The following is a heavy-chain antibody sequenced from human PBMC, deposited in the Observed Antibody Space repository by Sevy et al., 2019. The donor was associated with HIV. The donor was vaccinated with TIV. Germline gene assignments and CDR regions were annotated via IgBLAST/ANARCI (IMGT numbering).Heavy chain of an antibody. D-gene: IGHD3-22*01. CDR2: ISGSGTRT. CDR1: GFSFDSYG. J-gene: IGHJ6*03. Sequence: GGSLRLSCAVSGFSFDSYGMTWVRQAPGKGLEWVSAISGSGTRTYYADSVKGRFIISRDNSKNTLDLQMNSLRADDTVIYYWAKGGGGHYDPDEIAYYFYYYNMDVWGKGTTVTVSS. CDR3: AKGGGGHYDPDEIAYYFYYYNMDV. V-gene: IGHV3-23*01.